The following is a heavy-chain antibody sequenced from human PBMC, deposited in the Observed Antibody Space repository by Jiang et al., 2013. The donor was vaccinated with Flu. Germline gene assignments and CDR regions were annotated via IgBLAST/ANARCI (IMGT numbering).Heavy chain of an antibody. CDR3: ASYAVAGTVGGLYYYGMDV. Sequence: GPGLVKPSETLSLTCTVSGGSISSSSYYWGWIRQPPGKGLEWIGSIYYSGSTYYNPSLKSRVTISVDTSKNQFSLKLSSVTAADTAVYYCASYAVAGTVGGLYYYGMDVWGQGTTVTVSS. CDR1: GGSISSSSYY. V-gene: IGHV4-39*07. CDR2: IYYSGST. D-gene: IGHD6-19*01. J-gene: IGHJ6*02.